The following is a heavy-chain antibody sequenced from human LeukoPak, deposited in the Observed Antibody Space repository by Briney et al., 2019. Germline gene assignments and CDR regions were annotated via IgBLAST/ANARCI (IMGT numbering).Heavy chain of an antibody. CDR2: IKQDGSEK. CDR1: GFTFSSYW. J-gene: IGHJ4*02. CDR3: ARTRMVRGLTLHFDY. D-gene: IGHD3-10*01. Sequence: PGGSLRLSCAASGFTFSSYWMSWVRQAPGKGLEWVANIKQDGSEKYYVDSVKGRFTTSRDNAKNSLYLQMNSLRAEDTAVYYCARTRMVRGLTLHFDYWGQGTLVTVSS. V-gene: IGHV3-7*01.